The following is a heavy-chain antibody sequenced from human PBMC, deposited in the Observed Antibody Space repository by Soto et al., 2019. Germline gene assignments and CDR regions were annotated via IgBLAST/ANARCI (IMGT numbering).Heavy chain of an antibody. J-gene: IGHJ5*02. Sequence: PSETLSLTCTVSGGSISSYYWSWIRQPPGKGLEWIGYIYYSGSTNYNPSLKSRVTISVDTSKNQFSLKLSSVTAADTAVYYCARASGRLLWFGETGWFDPWGQGTLVTVSS. CDR2: IYYSGST. CDR3: ARASGRLLWFGETGWFDP. CDR1: GGSISSYY. D-gene: IGHD3-10*01. V-gene: IGHV4-59*01.